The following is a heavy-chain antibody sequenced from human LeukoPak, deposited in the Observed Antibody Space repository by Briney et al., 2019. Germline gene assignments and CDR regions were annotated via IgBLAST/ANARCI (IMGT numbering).Heavy chain of an antibody. Sequence: SETLSLTCTVSGGSISSYYWGWIRQPPGKGLEWIGSIYYSGSTYYNPSLKSRVTISVDTSKNQFSLKPSSVTAADTAVYYCARDSSGPEYFQHWGQGTLVTVSS. CDR1: GGSISSYY. D-gene: IGHD3-22*01. CDR2: IYYSGST. V-gene: IGHV4-39*07. CDR3: ARDSSGPEYFQH. J-gene: IGHJ1*01.